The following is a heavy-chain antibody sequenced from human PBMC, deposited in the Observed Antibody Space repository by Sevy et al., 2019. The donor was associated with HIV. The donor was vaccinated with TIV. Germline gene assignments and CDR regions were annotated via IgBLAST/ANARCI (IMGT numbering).Heavy chain of an antibody. CDR2: MKEDGSER. D-gene: IGHD5-18*01. Sequence: GGSLRLSCAASGFTFSSYWMSWVRQAPGKGLEWVATMKEDGSERNYVDSVKGRFTISGDNAKNSRYLQMNSLRAEDTAVYYCVREGVGGYSYSLDCWGQGTLVTVSS. V-gene: IGHV3-7*01. CDR1: GFTFSSYW. J-gene: IGHJ4*02. CDR3: VREGVGGYSYSLDC.